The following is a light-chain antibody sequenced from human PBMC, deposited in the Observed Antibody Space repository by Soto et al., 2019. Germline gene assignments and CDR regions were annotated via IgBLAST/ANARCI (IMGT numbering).Light chain of an antibody. CDR3: QQSYTLPFT. CDR2: AAS. J-gene: IGKJ2*01. CDR1: QSISSY. Sequence: DIQMTQSPSSLSASVGDRVTITCRASQSISSYLNWYQQKPGKAPKLLIYAASSLQSGVPSRFSGSGSGTDFTLTISSLQPEDFATYYCQQSYTLPFTFGPGTKLE. V-gene: IGKV1-39*01.